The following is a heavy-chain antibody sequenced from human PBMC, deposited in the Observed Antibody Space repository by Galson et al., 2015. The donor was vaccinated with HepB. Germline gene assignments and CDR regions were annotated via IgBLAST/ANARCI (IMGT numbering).Heavy chain of an antibody. J-gene: IGHJ3*02. CDR2: ISWNSGTI. V-gene: IGHV3-9*01. Sequence: SLRLSCAASGFTFDDYAMHWVRQAPGKGLEWVSGISWNSGTIGYGDSVKGRFTISRDNAKNSLYLQMNSLRVEDTALYYCAKGLVVVITDPFDIWGQGTMVTVSS. CDR3: AKGLVVVITDPFDI. CDR1: GFTFDDYA. D-gene: IGHD3-22*01.